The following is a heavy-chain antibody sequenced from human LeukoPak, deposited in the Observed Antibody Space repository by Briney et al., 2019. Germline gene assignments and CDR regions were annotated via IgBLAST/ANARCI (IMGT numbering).Heavy chain of an antibody. V-gene: IGHV3-48*03. Sequence: GGSLRLSCAASGFTFSSYEMNWVRQAPGKGLGWVSYISSSGSTIYYADSVKGRFTISRDNAKNSLYLQMNSLRAEDTAVYYCARESRIRYYYYYMDVWGKGTTVTISS. J-gene: IGHJ6*03. CDR3: ARESRIRYYYYYMDV. CDR2: ISSSGSTI. CDR1: GFTFSSYE. D-gene: IGHD2-2*01.